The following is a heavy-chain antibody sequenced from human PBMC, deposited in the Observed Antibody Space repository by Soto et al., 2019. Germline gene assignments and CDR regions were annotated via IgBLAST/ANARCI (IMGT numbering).Heavy chain of an antibody. V-gene: IGHV4-30-4*01. CDR1: GGSISSGTYS. J-gene: IGHJ5*02. CDR2: IYATGSS. D-gene: IGHD5-18*01. CDR3: ARDGIQLGLSGRDRFDP. Sequence: PSETLSLTCPVSGGSISSGTYSWGWIRQSPGKGLEWIGYIYATGSSYSNPSLRSRVSMSVDTSKNQFSLNLSSVTAADTAVYFCARDGIQLGLSGRDRFDPWGQGTRVTVSS.